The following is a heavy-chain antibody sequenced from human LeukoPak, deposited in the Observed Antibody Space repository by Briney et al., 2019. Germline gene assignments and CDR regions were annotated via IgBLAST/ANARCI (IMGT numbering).Heavy chain of an antibody. D-gene: IGHD6-13*01. Sequence: ASVKVSCKASGYTFTSYGISWVRQAPGQGLEWMGWIGAYNGNTNYAQKLQGRVTMTTDTSTSTAYMELRSLRSDDTAVYYCAINSQQLVPDYWGQGTLVTVSS. V-gene: IGHV1-18*04. CDR3: AINSQQLVPDY. CDR1: GYTFTSYG. J-gene: IGHJ4*02. CDR2: IGAYNGNT.